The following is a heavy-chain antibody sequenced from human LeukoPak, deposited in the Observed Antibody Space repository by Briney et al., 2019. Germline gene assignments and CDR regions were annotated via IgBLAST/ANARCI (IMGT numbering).Heavy chain of an antibody. D-gene: IGHD2/OR15-2a*01. V-gene: IGHV3-30*02. J-gene: IGHJ4*02. CDR1: GFTFSNAW. Sequence: GGSLRLSCAASGFTFSNAWMSWVRQAPGKGLEWLAFIRYDGSNTYYADSVKGRFTVSRDDSKNTLYLQMNSLRGDDTAVYYCAKDGTSYYYIYYWGQGTLVTVSS. CDR2: IRYDGSNT. CDR3: AKDGTSYYYIYY.